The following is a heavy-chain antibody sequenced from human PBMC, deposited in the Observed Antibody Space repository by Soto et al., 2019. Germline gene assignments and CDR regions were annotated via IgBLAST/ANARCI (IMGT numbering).Heavy chain of an antibody. J-gene: IGHJ4*02. CDR3: EKPWVKSITDRNTTLDY. D-gene: IGHD6-6*01. CDR1: EFTFITYS. CDR2: ISDSGDIT. Sequence: PGESXRLSCSASEFTFITYSITWVRHAPGRGLQWVATISDSGDITYYADSVNGRFTISRDNSRNTLYLQMNNLRAEDTALYYCEKPWVKSITDRNTTLDYWGRGTLVTVSS. V-gene: IGHV3-23*01.